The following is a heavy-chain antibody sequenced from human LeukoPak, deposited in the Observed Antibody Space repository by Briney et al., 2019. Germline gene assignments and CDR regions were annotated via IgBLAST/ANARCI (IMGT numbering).Heavy chain of an antibody. D-gene: IGHD6-13*01. V-gene: IGHV1-58*01. Sequence: ASVKVSCKASGFTFTSSAVQWVRQARGQRLEWIGWTVVGSGNTNYAQKFQERVTITRDVSTSTAYMELSSLRSEDTAVYYCAASGVAAGTLAAFDIWGQGTMVTVSS. CDR1: GFTFTSSA. CDR3: AASGVAAGTLAAFDI. CDR2: TVVGSGNT. J-gene: IGHJ3*02.